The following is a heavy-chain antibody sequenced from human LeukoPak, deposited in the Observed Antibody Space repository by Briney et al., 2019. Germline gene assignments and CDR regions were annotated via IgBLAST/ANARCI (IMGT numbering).Heavy chain of an antibody. CDR3: TTAPASLDY. CDR2: IRSKTNGGAT. J-gene: IGHJ4*02. CDR1: GFSFSTYA. Sequence: GGSLRLSCAASGFSFSTYAMSWVRQAPGKGLEWVGRIRSKTNGGATDYAAPVKGRFAISRDDSRNTLYLQMNNLKTEDTAVYYCTTAPASLDYWGQGTLVTVSS. V-gene: IGHV3-15*01.